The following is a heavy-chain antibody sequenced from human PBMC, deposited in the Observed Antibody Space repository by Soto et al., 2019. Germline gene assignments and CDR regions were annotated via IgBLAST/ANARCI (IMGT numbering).Heavy chain of an antibody. CDR3: AHNTGFAY. J-gene: IGHJ4*02. Sequence: GGSLRLSCAASGFTFSSYAMTWVRQAPGKGLEWVSTISGSGTFYADSVKGRFTISRDDSKNTLFLQMNSLRAEDTAVYYCAHNTGFAYWGPGTLVTVSS. CDR2: ISGSGT. V-gene: IGHV3-23*01. CDR1: GFTFSSYA. D-gene: IGHD7-27*01.